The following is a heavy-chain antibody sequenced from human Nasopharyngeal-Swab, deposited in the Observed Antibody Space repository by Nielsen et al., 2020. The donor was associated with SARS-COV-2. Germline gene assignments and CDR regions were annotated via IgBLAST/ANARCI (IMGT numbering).Heavy chain of an antibody. Sequence: SCPASGLIFSSYGMHLVRQPPAKGLEWVAVIWYDGSNKYYADSVKGRFTISRDNSKNTLYLQMNSLRAEDTAVYYCARGPATLRRMDVWGNGTTVTDSS. CDR2: IWYDGSNK. CDR3: ARGPATLRRMDV. D-gene: IGHD2-15*01. J-gene: IGHJ6*03. CDR1: GLIFSSYG. V-gene: IGHV3-33*01.